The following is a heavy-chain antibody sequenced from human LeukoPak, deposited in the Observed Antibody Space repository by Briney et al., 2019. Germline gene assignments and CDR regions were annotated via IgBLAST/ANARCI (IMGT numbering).Heavy chain of an antibody. CDR1: GGSISSGGYY. Sequence: NPSETLSLTCTVSGGSISSGGYYWSWIRQHPGKGLEWIGYIYYSGSTYYNPSLKSRVTISVDTSKNQFSLKLSSVTAADTAVYYCARTWNYYGSGSYYNANLAPGYYFDYWGQGTLVTVSS. CDR2: IYYSGST. V-gene: IGHV4-31*03. J-gene: IGHJ4*02. CDR3: ARTWNYYGSGSYYNANLAPGYYFDY. D-gene: IGHD3-10*01.